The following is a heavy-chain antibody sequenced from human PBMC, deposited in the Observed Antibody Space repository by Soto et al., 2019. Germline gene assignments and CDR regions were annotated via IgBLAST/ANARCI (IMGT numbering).Heavy chain of an antibody. CDR3: GKGRSGDVGVVY. Sequence: QVQLVQSGAEVKKSGASVKVSCKASGYTFTGYYIHWVRQAPGQGPEWMGWISPNSGGTKCAQRFQGRVTMTRDTSITTVDMGLSTLSPDDTAVYYCGKGRSGDVGVVYWGQGTLVTVYS. V-gene: IGHV1-2*02. D-gene: IGHD1-26*01. CDR1: GYTFTGYY. J-gene: IGHJ4*02. CDR2: ISPNSGGT.